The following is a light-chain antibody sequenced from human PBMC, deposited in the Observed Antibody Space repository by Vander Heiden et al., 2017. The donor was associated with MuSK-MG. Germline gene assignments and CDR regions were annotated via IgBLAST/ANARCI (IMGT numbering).Light chain of an antibody. Sequence: DIQMTQSPSSLSASVGDRVTITCRASQTVSGYLNWYRQKPGKAPELLIYDASNLQSGVPSRFSGSGSGTDYTLTITSLQPEDFATYFCQQSVSTPHTFGQGTNLEI. CDR1: QTVSGY. CDR3: QQSVSTPHT. J-gene: IGKJ2*01. V-gene: IGKV1-39*01. CDR2: DAS.